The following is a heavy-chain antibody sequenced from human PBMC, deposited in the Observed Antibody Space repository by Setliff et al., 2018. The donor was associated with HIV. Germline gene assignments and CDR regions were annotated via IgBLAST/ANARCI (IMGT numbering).Heavy chain of an antibody. J-gene: IGHJ4*02. V-gene: IGHV4-39*07. Sequence: SETLSLTCTVSGGSFIGSSFQSTWIRQTPGKGLEWIADIAYSGTTMYTNYNPSLESRVIVSEDTSRDQFFLKLTSVTADDTAIYYCARGPPFAYWGQGLLLTVSS. CDR3: ARGPPFAY. CDR2: IAYSGTTMYT. CDR1: GGSFIGSSFQ.